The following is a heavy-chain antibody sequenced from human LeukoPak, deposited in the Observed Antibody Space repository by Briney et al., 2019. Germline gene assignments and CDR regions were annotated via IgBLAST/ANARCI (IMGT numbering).Heavy chain of an antibody. CDR1: GGSISSGGYY. D-gene: IGHD3-3*01. V-gene: IGHV4-31*03. Sequence: SETLSLTCTVSGGSISSGGYYWSWIRQHPGKGLEWIGYIYYSGSTYYNPSLKSRVTISVDTSKNQFSLKLSSVTAADTAVYYCARASRHYDFWSGYSLYYYYMDVWGKGTTVTVSS. CDR3: ARASRHYDFWSGYSLYYYYMDV. J-gene: IGHJ6*03. CDR2: IYYSGST.